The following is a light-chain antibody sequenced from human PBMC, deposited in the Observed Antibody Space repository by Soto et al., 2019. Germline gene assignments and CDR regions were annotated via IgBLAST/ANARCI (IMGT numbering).Light chain of an antibody. CDR3: ISYTSSSLYV. CDR2: DVT. Sequence: QSALTQPASVSGSPGQSIAISCTGTSSDVGGYDYVSWYQQHPGKAPKLMIYDVTDRPSGVSNRFSGSKSGNTASLTISGLQAVDEAEYYCISYTSSSLYVFGTGTKVTVL. CDR1: SSDVGGYDY. J-gene: IGLJ1*01. V-gene: IGLV2-14*01.